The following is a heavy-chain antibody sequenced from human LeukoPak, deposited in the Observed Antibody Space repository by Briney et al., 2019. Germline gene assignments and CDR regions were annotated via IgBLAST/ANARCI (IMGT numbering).Heavy chain of an antibody. CDR2: IIPIFGTA. J-gene: IGHJ6*02. V-gene: IGHV1-69*01. Sequence: ASVKVSCKASGGTFISYAISWVRQAPGQGLEWMGGIIPIFGTANYAQKFQGRVTITADESTSTAYMELSSLRSEDTAVYYCARDDVGKYYYYGMDVWGQGTTVTVSS. CDR1: GGTFISYA. CDR3: ARDDVGKYYYYGMDV. D-gene: IGHD1-26*01.